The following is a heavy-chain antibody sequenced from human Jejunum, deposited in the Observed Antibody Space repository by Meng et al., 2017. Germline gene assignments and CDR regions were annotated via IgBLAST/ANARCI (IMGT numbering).Heavy chain of an antibody. J-gene: IGHJ4*02. V-gene: IGHV1-2*02. CDR2: INPNSGDT. CDR1: GYSFTTYW. CDR3: ARGVILGTSRCLDS. D-gene: IGHD7-27*01. Sequence: QGQLVHSAPEVKKPGASVKVSCKASGYSFTTYWLHWVRQAPGQGLEWMGYINPNSGDTNYAQKFQGRVTMTRDTSISTAYMELGNLRSDDTAVYYCARGVILGTSRCLDSWGQGTLVTVSS.